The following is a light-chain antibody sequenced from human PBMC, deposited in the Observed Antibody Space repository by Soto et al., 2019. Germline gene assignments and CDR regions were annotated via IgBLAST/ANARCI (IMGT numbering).Light chain of an antibody. CDR1: QSVSSSY. V-gene: IGKV3-15*01. J-gene: IGKJ4*01. Sequence: EIVLTQSPGTLSLSPGERATLSCRASQSVSSSYLAWYQQKPGQAPRLLIYGASTRATGIPARFSGSGSGTEFTLTISSLQSEDFAVYYCQQYNNWSGTFGGGTKVDI. CDR2: GAS. CDR3: QQYNNWSGT.